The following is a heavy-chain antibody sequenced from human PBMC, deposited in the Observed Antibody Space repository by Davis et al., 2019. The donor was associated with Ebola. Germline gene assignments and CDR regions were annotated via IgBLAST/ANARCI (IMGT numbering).Heavy chain of an antibody. CDR3: ATYTMTPLPFDY. V-gene: IGHV1-2*04. Sequence: ASVKVSCKASGYTFTSYYIHWARQAPGQGLEWLGWINPNTGGTNLAQKFQGWVTMTRDTSISTAYMELSGLRPDDTAMYYCATYTMTPLPFDYWGQGTLVTVSS. D-gene: IGHD4-17*01. CDR2: INPNTGGT. J-gene: IGHJ4*02. CDR1: GYTFTSYY.